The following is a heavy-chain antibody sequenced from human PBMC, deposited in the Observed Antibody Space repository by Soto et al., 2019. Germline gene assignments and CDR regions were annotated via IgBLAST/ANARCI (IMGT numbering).Heavy chain of an antibody. V-gene: IGHV4-31*03. J-gene: IGHJ4*02. CDR3: ARGGGSTKVEY. CDR2: TSNSGST. Sequence: HVQLQESGPGLVKPSQTLSLTCTVSGCSITSSGYYWSWIRQHPGEGLEWIGFTSNSGSTFYNPSLKSRVTISVDTSSNQFSLNLKSVTAADTAVYYCARGGGSTKVEYWGQGTMVTVSP. D-gene: IGHD2-2*01. CDR1: GCSITSSGYY.